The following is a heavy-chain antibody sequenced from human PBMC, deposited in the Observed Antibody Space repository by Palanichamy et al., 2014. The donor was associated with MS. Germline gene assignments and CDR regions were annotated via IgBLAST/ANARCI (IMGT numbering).Heavy chain of an antibody. D-gene: IGHD6-19*01. Sequence: QVQLQESGPGLVKPSETLSLTCAVSGYSIGSGYYWGWVRQTPGKGLEWIGTLFHTGDTYYNPSLKSQVTISVDTSKNQFSLKLNSVTAADTALYYCARLGGQWLYYFFDSWGQGTLVTVSS. CDR1: GYSIGSGYY. CDR3: ARLGGQWLYYFFDS. CDR2: LFHTGDT. V-gene: IGHV4-38-2*01. J-gene: IGHJ4*02.